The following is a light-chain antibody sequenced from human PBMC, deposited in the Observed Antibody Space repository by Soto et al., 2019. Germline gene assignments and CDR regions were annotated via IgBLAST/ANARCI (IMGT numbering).Light chain of an antibody. CDR2: EVS. J-gene: IGLJ2*01. CDR3: SSYADSIVL. Sequence: QSALTQPPSASGSPGQSVTISCTGTSSDVGGYNYVSWYQQHLGKAPKLMISEVSKRPSGVPDRFSGSKSGNTASLTVSGLQAEDEADYYCSSYADSIVLFGGGTKLTVL. CDR1: SSDVGGYNY. V-gene: IGLV2-8*01.